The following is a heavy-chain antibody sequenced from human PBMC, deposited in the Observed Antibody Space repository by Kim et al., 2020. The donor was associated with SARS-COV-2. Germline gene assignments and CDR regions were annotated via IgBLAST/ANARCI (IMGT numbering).Heavy chain of an antibody. Sequence: PTYAQGFTGRFVFSLDTSVSTAYLQISSLKAEDTAVYYCARDLKHFFDYWGQGTLVTVSS. J-gene: IGHJ4*02. V-gene: IGHV7-4-1*02. CDR3: ARDLKHFFDY. D-gene: IGHD3-3*02. CDR2: P.